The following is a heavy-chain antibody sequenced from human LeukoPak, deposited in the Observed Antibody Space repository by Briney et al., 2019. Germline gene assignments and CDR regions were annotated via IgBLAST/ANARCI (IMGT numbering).Heavy chain of an antibody. V-gene: IGHV4-39*02. CDR3: AREGDYYDSSGYYYEGYYFDY. CDR1: GGSISSSSYY. Sequence: PSETLSLTCTVSGGSISSSSYYWGWIRQPPGKGLEWIGSIYYSGSTYYNPSLKSRVTISVDTSKNQFSLKLSSVTAADTAVYYCAREGDYYDSSGYYYEGYYFDYWGQGTLVTVSS. J-gene: IGHJ4*02. D-gene: IGHD3-22*01. CDR2: IYYSGST.